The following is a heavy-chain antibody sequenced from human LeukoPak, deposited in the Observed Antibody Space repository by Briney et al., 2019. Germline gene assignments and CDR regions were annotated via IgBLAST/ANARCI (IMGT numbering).Heavy chain of an antibody. V-gene: IGHV4-30-2*01. Sequence: SETLSLTCTVSGGSISSGGYYWSWIRQPPGKGLEWIGYIYHSGSTYYNPSLKSRVTISVDRSKNQFSLKLSSVTAADTAVYYCARCPSGDFWSGYPPDAFDIWGQGTMVTVSS. CDR1: GGSISSGGYY. CDR3: ARCPSGDFWSGYPPDAFDI. J-gene: IGHJ3*02. CDR2: IYHSGST. D-gene: IGHD3-3*01.